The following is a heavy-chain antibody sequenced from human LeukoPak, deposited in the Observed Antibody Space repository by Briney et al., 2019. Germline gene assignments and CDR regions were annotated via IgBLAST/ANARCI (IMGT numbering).Heavy chain of an antibody. D-gene: IGHD5-18*01. CDR3: ARGLSGGYSYGYLLEPRYYYYYYMDV. V-gene: IGHV4-39*07. CDR2: IYYSGST. Sequence: SETLSLTCTVSGGSISSSSYYWGWIRQPPGKGLEWIGSIYYSGSTYYNPSLKSRVTISVDTSKNQFSLKLSSVTVADTAVYYCARGLSGGYSYGYLLEPRYYYYYYMDVWGKGTTVTISS. CDR1: GGSISSSSYY. J-gene: IGHJ6*03.